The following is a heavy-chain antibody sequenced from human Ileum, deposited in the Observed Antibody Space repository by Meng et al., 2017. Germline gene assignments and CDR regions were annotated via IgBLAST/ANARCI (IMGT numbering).Heavy chain of an antibody. CDR1: GYTFTAYN. J-gene: IGHJ4*02. D-gene: IGHD6-19*01. CDR3: ARGVAEN. V-gene: IGHV1-2*02. Sequence: QVEVVQSGAEVKKPGASVKVSCKASGYTFTAYNIEWVRQAPGQGLEWLGWINPETGSTNYAQKFKGRVTVTRDTSTTTAYMELSGLTSDDTAVYYCARGVAENWGQGTLVTVSS. CDR2: INPETGST.